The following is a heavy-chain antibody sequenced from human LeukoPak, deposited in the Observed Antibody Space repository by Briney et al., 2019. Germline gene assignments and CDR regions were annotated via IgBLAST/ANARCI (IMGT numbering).Heavy chain of an antibody. J-gene: IGHJ5*02. CDR3: FFQAEDGIRDFDWLLPIYPENWFDP. V-gene: IGHV4-34*01. D-gene: IGHD3-9*01. CDR2: INNSGST. Sequence: PSETLSLTCAVYGGSFSGYYWSWIRQPPGKGLDWSGAINNSGSTNYNPSIRSRFTKSVDTSKNQFSLKLSSVTAADTAVYYFFFQAEDGIRDFDWLLPIYPENWFDPWGQGTLVTVSS. CDR1: GGSFSGYY.